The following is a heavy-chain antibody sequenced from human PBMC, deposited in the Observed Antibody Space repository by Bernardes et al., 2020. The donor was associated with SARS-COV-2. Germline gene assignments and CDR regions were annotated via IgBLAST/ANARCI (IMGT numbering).Heavy chain of an antibody. Sequence: GRSLRLSCAASGFRFRSYWMTWVRQAPGKGLEWVANIKQGGTEKYYVDSVRGRFTISRDDAETALYLQMNSLRADDTALYYCARAGDDNFWSGYSAPPDYWGQGTLVTVSS. CDR2: IKQGGTEK. CDR3: ARAGDDNFWSGYSAPPDY. V-gene: IGHV3-7*05. J-gene: IGHJ4*02. D-gene: IGHD3-3*01. CDR1: GFRFRSYW.